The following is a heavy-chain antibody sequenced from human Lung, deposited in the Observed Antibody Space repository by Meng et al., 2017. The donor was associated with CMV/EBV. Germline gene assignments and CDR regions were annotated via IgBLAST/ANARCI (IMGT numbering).Heavy chain of an antibody. Sequence: GESLKISCAASGFTFSSYWMSWVRQAPGKGLEWVANIKQDGSEKYYVDSVKGRFTISRDNAKNSLYLQMNSLRAEDTAVYYCARGYYYDSKVEHYWGQGTXVTVYS. CDR1: GFTFSSYW. J-gene: IGHJ4*02. D-gene: IGHD3-22*01. CDR3: ARGYYYDSKVEHY. CDR2: IKQDGSEK. V-gene: IGHV3-7*01.